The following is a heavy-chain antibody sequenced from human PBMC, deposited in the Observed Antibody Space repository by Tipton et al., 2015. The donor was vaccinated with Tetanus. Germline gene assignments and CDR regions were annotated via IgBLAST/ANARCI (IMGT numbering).Heavy chain of an antibody. CDR3: ARIHDFLSGHFDF. V-gene: IGHV4-61*01. CDR2: ILYGAST. CDR1: GGSVSSGSYY. Sequence: TLSLTCTVFGGSVSSGSYYCAWIRQPPGKGLEYIGYILYGASTHYNPSLKSRVTVSADPSQNQFSLKLSSVTAADTAVYYCARIHDFLSGHFDFWGRGTLVTVSS. D-gene: IGHD3-3*01. J-gene: IGHJ4*02.